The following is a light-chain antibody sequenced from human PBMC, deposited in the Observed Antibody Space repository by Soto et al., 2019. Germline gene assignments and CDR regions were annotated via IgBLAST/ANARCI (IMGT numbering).Light chain of an antibody. CDR1: QSVSSF. CDR2: HTS. Sequence: PGYRPTLSCRASQSVSSFLSWYRQKPGQAPSLLINHTSSLATNLPARFRGSGSEKEFTLTIGILEPEDFAVYYCQQRSNWPWTFGQGTNVDIK. V-gene: IGKV3-11*01. J-gene: IGKJ1*01. CDR3: QQRSNWPWT.